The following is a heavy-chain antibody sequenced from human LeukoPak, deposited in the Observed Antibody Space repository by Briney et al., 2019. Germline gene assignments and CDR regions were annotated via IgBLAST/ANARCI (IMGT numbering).Heavy chain of an antibody. CDR3: AREACSSTSCYAAFDY. D-gene: IGHD2-2*01. Sequence: ASVKVSCKASGYTFTGYYMHWVRQAPGQGLEWMGWINPNSGGTNYAQKLQGRVTMTRDTSISTAYMELSRLRSDDTAVYYCAREACSSTSCYAAFDYWGQGTLVTVSS. CDR1: GYTFTGYY. J-gene: IGHJ4*02. V-gene: IGHV1-2*02. CDR2: INPNSGGT.